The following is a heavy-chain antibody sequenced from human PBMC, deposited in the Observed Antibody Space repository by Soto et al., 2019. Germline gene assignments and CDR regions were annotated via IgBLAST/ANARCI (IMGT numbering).Heavy chain of an antibody. CDR2: IRSKAYGGTT. J-gene: IGHJ6*03. D-gene: IGHD6-19*01. CDR3: TRGNADGIAVADHYYYYMDV. CDR1: GFTFGDYA. V-gene: IGHV3-49*03. Sequence: GGSLRLSCTASGFTFGDYAMSWFRQAPGKGLEWVGFIRSKAYGGTTEYAASVKGRFSISRDDSKCIAYLQMNSLKTEDTAVYYYTRGNADGIAVADHYYYYMDVWGKGTTVTVSS.